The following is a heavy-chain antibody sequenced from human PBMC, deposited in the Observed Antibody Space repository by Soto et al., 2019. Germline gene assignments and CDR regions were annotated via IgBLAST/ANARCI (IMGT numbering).Heavy chain of an antibody. Sequence: QVQLVQSGAEVKKPGSSVKVSCKASGGTFSSYAISWVRQAPGQGLEWMGGIIPIFGTANYAQKFQGRVTITADESTRTAYMELSSLRSEDTAVYYCASCDLHMTTVTTLGGWFDPWGQGTLVTVSS. V-gene: IGHV1-69*01. CDR2: IIPIFGTA. CDR3: ASCDLHMTTVTTLGGWFDP. J-gene: IGHJ5*02. CDR1: GGTFSSYA. D-gene: IGHD4-17*01.